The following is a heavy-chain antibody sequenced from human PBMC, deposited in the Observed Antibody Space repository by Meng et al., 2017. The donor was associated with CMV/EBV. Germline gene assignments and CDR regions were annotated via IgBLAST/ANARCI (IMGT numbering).Heavy chain of an antibody. V-gene: IGHV1-18*01. D-gene: IGHD3-10*01. CDR1: GYTFTSYG. CDR2: ISAYNGNT. J-gene: IGHJ4*02. CDR3: ARSPPGAILYYFDY. Sequence: KASGYTFTSYGISWVRQAPGQGLEWMGWISAYNGNTNYAQKLQGRVTMTTDTSTSTAYMELRSLRSDDTAVYYCARSPPGAILYYFDYWGQGTLAPSPQ.